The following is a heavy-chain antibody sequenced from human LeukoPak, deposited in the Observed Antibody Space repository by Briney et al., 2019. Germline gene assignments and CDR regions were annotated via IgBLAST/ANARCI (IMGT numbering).Heavy chain of an antibody. V-gene: IGHV3-7*01. D-gene: IGHD1-1*01. CDR1: GFTFSSYA. Sequence: PRGSLRLSCAASGFTFSSYAMHWVRQAPGQGLEWVANIKQDGSEKYYVDSVKGRFTISRDNAKNSLYLQMNSLRAEDTAVYYCATEQLGIGLDHWGQGTLVTVSS. CDR3: ATEQLGIGLDH. CDR2: IKQDGSEK. J-gene: IGHJ4*02.